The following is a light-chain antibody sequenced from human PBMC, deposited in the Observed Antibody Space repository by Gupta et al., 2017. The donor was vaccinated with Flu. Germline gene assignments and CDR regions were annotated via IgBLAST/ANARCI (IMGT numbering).Light chain of an antibody. CDR3: LQGTSFPPT. CDR1: QAINSW. J-gene: IGKJ4*01. V-gene: IGKV1-12*01. Sequence: DIQMNQSPSSVSASVGDRVTITCRASQAINSWLTWYQQKPGKAPKVLISAASSLQSGVPSRFSGSGYGTDFTLTISSLQPEDFATYYCLQGTSFPPTFGGGTKVDFK. CDR2: AAS.